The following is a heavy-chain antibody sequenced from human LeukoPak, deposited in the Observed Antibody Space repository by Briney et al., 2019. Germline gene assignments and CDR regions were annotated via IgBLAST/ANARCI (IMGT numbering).Heavy chain of an antibody. CDR3: ASYDSNGYYIAY. J-gene: IGHJ4*02. CDR2: TYYRSKLYY. Sequence: SQTLSLTCAISGDSFSSNSGAWDWHRQSQWRGLEWLGSTYYRSKLYYHYAVSVKSLITINPDTSKNQFSLQLKSVTPEDTAVYYCASYDSNGYYIAYWGQGTLVTVSS. V-gene: IGHV6-1*01. CDR1: GDSFSSNSGA. D-gene: IGHD3-22*01.